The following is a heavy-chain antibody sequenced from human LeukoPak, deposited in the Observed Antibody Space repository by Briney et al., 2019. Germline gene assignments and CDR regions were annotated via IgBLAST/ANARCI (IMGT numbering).Heavy chain of an antibody. V-gene: IGHV1-8*03. CDR1: GDSLIGLS. Sequence: ASVKVSCNVAGDSLIGLSMHWVRQTPGKGLEWMGWMNPNSGNTGYAQKFQGRVTITRNTSISTAYMELSRLRSDDTAVYYCARSHLLYSGSPTGYWGQGTLVTVSS. J-gene: IGHJ4*02. CDR2: MNPNSGNT. D-gene: IGHD1-26*01. CDR3: ARSHLLYSGSPTGY.